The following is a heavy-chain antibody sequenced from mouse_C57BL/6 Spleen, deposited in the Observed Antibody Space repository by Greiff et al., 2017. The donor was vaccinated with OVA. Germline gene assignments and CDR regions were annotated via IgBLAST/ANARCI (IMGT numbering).Heavy chain of an antibody. D-gene: IGHD1-1*01. CDR3: ARFTTVVATPYWYCDV. V-gene: IGHV1-61*01. J-gene: IGHJ1*03. Sequence: VQLQQPGAELVRPGSSVKLSCKASGYTFTSYWMDWVKQRPGQGLEWIGNIYPSDSETHYNQKFKDKATLTVDKSSSTAYMQLSSLTSEDSAVYYCARFTTVVATPYWYCDVWGTGPTVTVSS. CDR1: GYTFTSYW. CDR2: IYPSDSET.